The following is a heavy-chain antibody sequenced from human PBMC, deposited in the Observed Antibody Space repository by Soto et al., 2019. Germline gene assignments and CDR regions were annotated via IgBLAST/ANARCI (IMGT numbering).Heavy chain of an antibody. CDR3: GRMSSTPNTGWLLFYFGY. V-gene: IGHV1-18*01. CDR2: ISAYNGNT. Sequence: ASVKGSSKASGYTITRYGVSWVRQAPGQGLEWMGWISAYNGNTNYAQKLQGRVTMTTDTSTSKAYMELRSLRSDDTAVYYCGRMSSTPNTGWLLFYFGYWGQGTLVTVSS. CDR1: GYTITRYG. J-gene: IGHJ4*02. D-gene: IGHD5-12*01.